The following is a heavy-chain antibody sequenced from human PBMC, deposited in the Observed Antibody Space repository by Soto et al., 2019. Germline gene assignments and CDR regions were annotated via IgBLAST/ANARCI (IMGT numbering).Heavy chain of an antibody. V-gene: IGHV3-53*05. J-gene: IGHJ6*02. D-gene: IGHD3-3*02. CDR1: GFTVSSNY. CDR2: IYSGGST. CDR3: ALARYYCYGMDV. Sequence: PGGSLRLSCADSGFTVSSNYMSWVRQAPGKGLEWVSVIYSGGSTYYADSVKGRFTISRDNSKNTLYLQMNSLRAEDTSVYYCALARYYCYGMDVWGQGTTVTVS.